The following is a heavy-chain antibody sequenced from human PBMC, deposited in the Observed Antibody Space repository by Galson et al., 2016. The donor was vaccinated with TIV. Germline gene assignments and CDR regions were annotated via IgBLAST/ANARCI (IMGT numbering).Heavy chain of an antibody. CDR1: GFTFSSFG. V-gene: IGHV3-30*19. CDR2: IRYDGSRR. Sequence: SLRLSCAASGFTFSSFGMHWVRQAPGKGLEWVALIRYDGSRRYYADSVKGRFTISREDSKNTLYLQMNGLRRDDSAVYYCASGVVAHTYYFYGMDVWGQGTTVTVSS. CDR3: ASGVVAHTYYFYGMDV. D-gene: IGHD2-15*01. J-gene: IGHJ6*02.